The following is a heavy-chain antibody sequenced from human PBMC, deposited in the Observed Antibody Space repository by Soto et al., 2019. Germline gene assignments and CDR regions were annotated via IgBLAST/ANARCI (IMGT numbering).Heavy chain of an antibody. J-gene: IGHJ4*02. CDR3: AKLIEYCSGGSCHENYFDY. D-gene: IGHD2-15*01. CDR2: INAGNGNT. V-gene: IGHV1-3*01. CDR1: GYTFTSYA. Sequence: ASVKVSCKASGYTFTSYAMHWVRQAPGQRLEWMGWINAGNGNTKYSQKFQGRVTITRDTSASTAYMELSSLRSEDTAVYYCAKLIEYCSGGSCHENYFDYWGQGTLVTVSS.